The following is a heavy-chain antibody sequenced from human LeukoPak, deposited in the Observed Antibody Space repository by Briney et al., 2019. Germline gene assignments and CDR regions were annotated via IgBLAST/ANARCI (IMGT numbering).Heavy chain of an antibody. CDR2: IYNSGGT. CDR3: ARDQSSWYLGY. D-gene: IGHD6-13*01. CDR1: EFTFDNYA. Sequence: PGGSLRLSCAASEFTFDNYAMSWVRQAPGKGPEWVSIIYNSGGTYYADSVRDRFTISRDNSNNTLYLQMNSLRAEDTAVYYCARDQSSWYLGYWGQGTLVTVSS. J-gene: IGHJ4*02. V-gene: IGHV3-66*01.